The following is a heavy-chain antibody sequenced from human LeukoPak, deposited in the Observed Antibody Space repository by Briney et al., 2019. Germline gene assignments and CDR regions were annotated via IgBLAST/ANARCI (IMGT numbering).Heavy chain of an antibody. D-gene: IGHD2/OR15-2a*01. CDR1: GGSFGNYY. V-gene: IGHV4-59*01. J-gene: IGHJ3*02. CDR3: ARDFSAAFDI. CDR2: IYDSGTT. Sequence: SETLSLTCTVSGGSFGNYYWSWIRQPPGKGLEWIAYIYDSGTTNYNPSLKSRVTISVDTSKNQFSLKLSSVTAADTAVYYCARDFSAAFDIWGQRTMVTVSS.